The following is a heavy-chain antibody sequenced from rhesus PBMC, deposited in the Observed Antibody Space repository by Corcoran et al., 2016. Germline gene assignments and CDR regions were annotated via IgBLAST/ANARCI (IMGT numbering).Heavy chain of an antibody. J-gene: IGHJ4*01. CDR2: IDGSGGSN. Sequence: QVQLQESGPAVVKPSETLSLTCAVSGGSISSSNWWSWIRQSPGKGLEWLGGIDGSGGSNEYNPSLKSRVTISKDTSKNQFSLKLSAVTAADTAVYYCARRGSSGWLSYFDYWGQGVLVTVSS. CDR1: GGSISSSNW. V-gene: IGHV4-93*01. D-gene: IGHD6-31*01. CDR3: ARRGSSGWLSYFDY.